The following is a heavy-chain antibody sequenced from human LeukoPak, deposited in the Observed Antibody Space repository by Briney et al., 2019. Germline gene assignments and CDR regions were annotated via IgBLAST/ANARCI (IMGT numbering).Heavy chain of an antibody. J-gene: IGHJ4*02. CDR2: IYSSDNI. CDR1: GFTVSGNY. Sequence: PGGSLRLSCAASGFTVSGNYMSWVRQAPGKGLEWVSVIYSSDNIYYIDSVKGRFTISRDNSKNTLYLQMNSLRAEDTAVYYCAGRRVLDASFDYRGQGTLVTVSS. CDR3: AGRRVLDASFDY. D-gene: IGHD3-16*01. V-gene: IGHV3-66*02.